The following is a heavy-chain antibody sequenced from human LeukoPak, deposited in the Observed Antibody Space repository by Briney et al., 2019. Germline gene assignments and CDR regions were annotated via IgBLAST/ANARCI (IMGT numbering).Heavy chain of an antibody. CDR1: GFTLTTYA. J-gene: IGHJ4*02. D-gene: IGHD2-8*01. Sequence: GGSLRLSCAASGFTLTTYAMSWVRQAPGKGLEWVSSLRGGGTTTFYADSVKGRFTISGDNSKNTLYLQMTSLRVEDTAVYYCAARRGFCHDGVCHTDYFDNWGQGTLVTVSS. CDR3: AARRGFCHDGVCHTDYFDN. CDR2: LRGGGTTT. V-gene: IGHV3-23*01.